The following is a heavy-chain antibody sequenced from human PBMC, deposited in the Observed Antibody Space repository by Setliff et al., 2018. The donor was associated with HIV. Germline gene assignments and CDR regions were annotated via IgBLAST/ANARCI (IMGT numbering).Heavy chain of an antibody. J-gene: IGHJ4*02. CDR1: GFTFSTYS. CDR2: ISYDGSNK. Sequence: PGGSLRLSCVASGFTFSTYSMNWVRQAPGKGLEWVAVISYDGSNKYYADSVKGRFTISRDNSKNTVYLQMNSLRADDTAVYYCAKRDYSSSHDHYPLFDFWGQGTLVTVSS. V-gene: IGHV3-30*12. D-gene: IGHD3-10*01. CDR3: AKRDYSSSHDHYPLFDF.